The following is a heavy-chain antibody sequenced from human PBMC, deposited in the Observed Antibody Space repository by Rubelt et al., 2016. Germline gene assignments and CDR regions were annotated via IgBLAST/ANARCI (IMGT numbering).Heavy chain of an antibody. CDR2: INAGNGNT. CDR3: ARSKDTAMVTDADWYFDL. J-gene: IGHJ2*01. V-gene: IGHV1-3*01. D-gene: IGHD5-18*01. CDR1: GYTFTSYA. Sequence: QVQLVQSGAEVKKPGASVKVSCKASGYTFTSYAMHWVRQAPGPRLEWMGWINAGNGNTKYSQKFQGRVTITRDTSASTAYMELSSLRSEDTAVYYCARSKDTAMVTDADWYFDLWGRGTLVTVSS.